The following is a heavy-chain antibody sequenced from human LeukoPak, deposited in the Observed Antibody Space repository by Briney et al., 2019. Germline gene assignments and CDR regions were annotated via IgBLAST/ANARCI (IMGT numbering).Heavy chain of an antibody. CDR3: AGHPFATPFDY. CDR1: GGSISGFY. D-gene: IGHD2-15*01. V-gene: IGHV4-59*08. Sequence: SETLSLTCTVSGGSISGFYGSWIRQPPGKGLGWVGYIYYRGDPNYNTSLKSRAPMSRDTSQTQPSLRLSSVAAAATAGYNGAGHPFATPFDYWGRGTLVTVSS. J-gene: IGHJ4*02. CDR2: IYYRGDP.